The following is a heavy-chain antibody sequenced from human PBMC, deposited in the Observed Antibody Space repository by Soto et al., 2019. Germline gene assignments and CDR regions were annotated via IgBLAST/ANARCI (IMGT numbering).Heavy chain of an antibody. CDR3: ARVGGFRTGYFDY. CDR1: GGSISSGGYY. D-gene: IGHD3-16*01. V-gene: IGHV4-31*03. J-gene: IGHJ4*02. CDR2: IYHSGST. Sequence: SETLSLTCTVSGGSISSGGYYWSWIRQHPGKGLEWIGYIYHSGSTYYNPSLKSRVTISVDTSKNQFSLKLSSVTAADTAVYYCARVGGFRTGYFDYWGQGTLVTVSS.